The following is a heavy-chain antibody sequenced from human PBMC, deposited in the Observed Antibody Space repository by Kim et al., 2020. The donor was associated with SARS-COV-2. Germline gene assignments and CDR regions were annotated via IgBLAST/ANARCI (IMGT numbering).Heavy chain of an antibody. CDR2: IHYSGGT. CDR1: GASVSSSY. CDR3: ARGSGSYSSNLDF. J-gene: IGHJ4*02. V-gene: IGHV4-59*02. D-gene: IGHD3-10*01. Sequence: SETLSLTCTVSGASVSSSYWSWIRQPPGKGVEWIGFIHYSGGTNYNPSLKSRVTISVDTSKNQFSLRVTSLTTADTALYYCARGSGSYSSNLDFWGQGTLVTVSS.